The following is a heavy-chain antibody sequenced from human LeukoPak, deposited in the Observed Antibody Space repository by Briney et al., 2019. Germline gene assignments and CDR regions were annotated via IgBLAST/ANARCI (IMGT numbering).Heavy chain of an antibody. CDR3: AKDTGIAVAGTFYY. J-gene: IGHJ4*02. V-gene: IGHV3-23*01. CDR1: GFTFSSYA. Sequence: GGSLRLSCAASGFTFSSYAMSWVRQAPGKWLEWVSAISGSGGSTYYADSVKGRFTISRDNSKNTLYLQMNSLRAEDTAVYYCAKDTGIAVAGTFYYWGQGTLVTVSS. D-gene: IGHD6-19*01. CDR2: ISGSGGST.